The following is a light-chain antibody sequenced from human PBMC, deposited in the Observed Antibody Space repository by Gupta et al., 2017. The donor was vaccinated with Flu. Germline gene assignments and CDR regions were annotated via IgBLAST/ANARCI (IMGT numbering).Light chain of an antibody. J-gene: IGLJ3*02. Sequence: GQTNGITVEGNTSESRSVAWYQHRPGQAPVVVVYDDSDRPSGIPDRISGSKSGNTATLIISRVEAGDEAGYYCQVWDSNSGQPVFGGGTKLTVL. CDR1: TSESRS. CDR2: DDS. V-gene: IGLV3-21*02. CDR3: QVWDSNSGQPV.